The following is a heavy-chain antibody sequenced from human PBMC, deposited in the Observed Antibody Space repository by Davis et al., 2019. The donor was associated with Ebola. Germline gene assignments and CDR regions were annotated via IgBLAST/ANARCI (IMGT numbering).Heavy chain of an antibody. Sequence: SETLSLTCAVSGGSISTSNWWSWVRQPPGKGLEWIGEINHSGSTNYNPSLKSRVTISVDTSKNQFSLKLSSVTAADTAVYYCARERAGYCSGGSCYSDAFDIWGQGTMVTVSS. CDR3: ARERAGYCSGGSCYSDAFDI. CDR2: INHSGST. V-gene: IGHV4-4*02. CDR1: GGSISTSNW. J-gene: IGHJ3*02. D-gene: IGHD2-15*01.